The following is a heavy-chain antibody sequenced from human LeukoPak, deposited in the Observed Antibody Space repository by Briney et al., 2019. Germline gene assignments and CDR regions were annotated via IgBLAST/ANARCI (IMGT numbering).Heavy chain of an antibody. CDR2: IYTSGST. CDR3: AREWDRSGYLYYFDY. CDR1: GGSISSYY. V-gene: IGHV4-4*07. D-gene: IGHD3-22*01. J-gene: IGHJ4*02. Sequence: PSETLSLTCTVSGGSISSYYWSWIRQPAGKGLEWIGRIYTSGSTNYNPSLKSRVTMSVDTSKNQFSLKLSSVTAADTAVYYCAREWDRSGYLYYFDYWGQGTLVTVSS.